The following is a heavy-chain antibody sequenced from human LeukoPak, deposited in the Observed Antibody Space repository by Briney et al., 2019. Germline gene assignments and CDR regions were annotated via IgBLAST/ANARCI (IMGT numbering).Heavy chain of an antibody. J-gene: IGHJ6*02. CDR1: GFTFSSYA. Sequence: PGGSLRLSCAASGFTFSSYAMSWVRQAPGKGLEWVSSISGSGGSTSYADSVKGRFTISRDNSKNTLYLQMNSLRADDTAVYYCAREAVMPVAPVKIGTSDRPLYEYYGLDVWGQGTTVTVS. CDR2: ISGSGGST. D-gene: IGHD1/OR15-1a*01. V-gene: IGHV3-23*01. CDR3: AREAVMPVAPVKIGTSDRPLYEYYGLDV.